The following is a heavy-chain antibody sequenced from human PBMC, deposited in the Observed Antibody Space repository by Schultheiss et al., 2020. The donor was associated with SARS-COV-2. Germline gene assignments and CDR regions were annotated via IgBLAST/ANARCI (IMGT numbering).Heavy chain of an antibody. CDR2: INHSGST. V-gene: IGHV4-39*07. CDR1: GGSISSSSYY. Sequence: SETLSLTCTVSGGSISSSSYYWGWIRQPPGKGLEWIGEINHSGSTNYNPSLKSRVTISVDTSKNQFSLKLSSVTAADTAVYYCARDPPYYRNGGGMDVWGQGTTVTVSS. J-gene: IGHJ6*02. CDR3: ARDPPYYRNGGGMDV. D-gene: IGHD2-8*01.